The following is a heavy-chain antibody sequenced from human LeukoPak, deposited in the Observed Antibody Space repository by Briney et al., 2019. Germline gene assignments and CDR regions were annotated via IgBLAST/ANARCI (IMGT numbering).Heavy chain of an antibody. CDR3: ARRTSYYYDSSGYLFDY. V-gene: IGHV5-51*01. CDR1: GYSFTSYW. CDR2: IYPGDSDT. Sequence: GESLKISCKGSGYSFTSYWIGWVRQMPGKGLEWMGIIYPGDSDTRYSPSFQGQVTISADKSISTAYLQWSSLKASDTAMYYCARRTSYYYDSSGYLFDYWGQGTLVTVSS. J-gene: IGHJ4*02. D-gene: IGHD3-22*01.